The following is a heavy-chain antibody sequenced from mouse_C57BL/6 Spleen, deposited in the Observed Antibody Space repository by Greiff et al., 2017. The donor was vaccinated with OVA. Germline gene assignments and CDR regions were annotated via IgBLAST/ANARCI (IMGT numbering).Heavy chain of an antibody. Sequence: QVQLQQSGAELARPGASVKLSCKASGYTFTSYGISWVKLRTGQGLEWIGEIYPRSGNTYYNEKFKGKATLTADKSSSTAYMELRSLTSEDSAVYFCARGGTTVVATDYAMDYWGQGTSVTVSS. J-gene: IGHJ4*01. CDR3: ARGGTTVVATDYAMDY. V-gene: IGHV1-81*01. D-gene: IGHD1-1*01. CDR1: GYTFTSYG. CDR2: IYPRSGNT.